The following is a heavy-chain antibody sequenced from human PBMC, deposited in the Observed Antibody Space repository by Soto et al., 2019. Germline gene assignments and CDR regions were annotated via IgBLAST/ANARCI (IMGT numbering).Heavy chain of an antibody. Sequence: GGSRRLSCAASGFTFSSYGMHRVLQAPGKGLEWVAVISYDGSNKYYADSVKGRFTISRDNSKNTLYLQMNSLRAEDTAVYYCAKDRQDIVLVPAAIFDYWGQGTLVTVSS. D-gene: IGHD2-2*01. J-gene: IGHJ4*02. CDR1: GFTFSSYG. CDR3: AKDRQDIVLVPAAIFDY. V-gene: IGHV3-30*18. CDR2: ISYDGSNK.